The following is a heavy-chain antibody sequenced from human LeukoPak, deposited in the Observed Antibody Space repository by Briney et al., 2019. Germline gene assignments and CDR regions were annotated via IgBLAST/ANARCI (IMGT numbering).Heavy chain of an antibody. Sequence: RASVKVSCKASGYTFTGYYMHWVRQAPGQGLEWMGWINPNSGGPNYAQKFQGRVSMTRDTSISTAYMELSRLRSDDTAVYYCARDGSGSYTDNWFDPWGQGTLVTVSS. CDR2: INPNSGGP. V-gene: IGHV1-2*02. D-gene: IGHD3-10*01. J-gene: IGHJ5*02. CDR3: ARDGSGSYTDNWFDP. CDR1: GYTFTGYY.